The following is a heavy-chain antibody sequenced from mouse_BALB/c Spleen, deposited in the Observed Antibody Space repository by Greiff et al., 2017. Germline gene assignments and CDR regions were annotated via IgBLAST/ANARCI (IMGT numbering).Heavy chain of an antibody. Sequence: EVKLMESGPGLVKPSQSLSLTCSVTGYSITSGYYWNWIRQFPGNKLEWMGYISYDGSNNYNPSLKNRISITRDTSKNQFFLKLNSVTTEDTATYYCATSDYLFAYWGQGTLVTVSA. CDR1: GYSITSGYY. CDR2: ISYDGSN. J-gene: IGHJ3*01. CDR3: ATSDYLFAY. D-gene: IGHD2-4*01. V-gene: IGHV3-6*02.